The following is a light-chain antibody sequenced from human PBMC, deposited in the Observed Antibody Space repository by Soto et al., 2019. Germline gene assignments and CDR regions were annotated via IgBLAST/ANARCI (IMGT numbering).Light chain of an antibody. V-gene: IGKV3-11*01. Sequence: TVLTQSPATLSLSPGERATLSCRASQSVSTYLAWYQQKPGQAPRLLIYDASNRATGIPARFSGSGSGTDFTLTISSLEPEDFAVYYCQQRGNWPPYTFGQGTKLEI. CDR2: DAS. CDR1: QSVSTY. CDR3: QQRGNWPPYT. J-gene: IGKJ2*01.